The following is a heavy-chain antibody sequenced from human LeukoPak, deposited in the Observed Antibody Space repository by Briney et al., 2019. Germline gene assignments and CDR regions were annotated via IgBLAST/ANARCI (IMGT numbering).Heavy chain of an antibody. J-gene: IGHJ4*02. CDR2: IYSGGSS. Sequence: PGGSLRLSCAASGFTFSDYYMSWIRQAPGKGLEWVSLIYSGGSSFYADSVKGRFTISRDISKNTLFLQMNSLRAEDTTVYYCATELRLGFSSSSHFDSWGLGTLVSVSP. CDR1: GFTFSDYY. V-gene: IGHV3-53*01. CDR3: ATELRLGFSSSSHFDS. D-gene: IGHD6-13*01.